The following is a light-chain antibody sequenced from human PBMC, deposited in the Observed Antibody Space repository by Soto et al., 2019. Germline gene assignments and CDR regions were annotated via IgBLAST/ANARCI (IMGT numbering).Light chain of an antibody. J-gene: IGLJ3*02. CDR1: SSNIGSNT. V-gene: IGLV1-44*01. Sequence: QSVLTQPPSASGTPGQRVTISCSGSSSNIGSNTVNWYQQLPGTAPKLLIYSNNQRPSGVPDRFSGSRSGTSASLAISGLQSKDEGDYYCAAWDDSLNGRGVFGGGTKLTVL. CDR2: SNN. CDR3: AAWDDSLNGRGV.